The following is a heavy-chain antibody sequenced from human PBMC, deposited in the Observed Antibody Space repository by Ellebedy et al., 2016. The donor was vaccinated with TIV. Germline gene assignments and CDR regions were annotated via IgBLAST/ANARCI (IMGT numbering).Heavy chain of an antibody. J-gene: IGHJ4*02. V-gene: IGHV3-23*01. CDR2: ISVGGSDT. Sequence: GGPLRLSCAASGFTFSSYAMSWVRQAPGKGLEWVSAISVGGSDTYYADSVKGRFTISRDDSENTLYLQMNSLRAEDTAVYYCAEECPSYSSSFGYWGQGTLVTVSS. CDR1: GFTFSSYA. CDR3: AEECPSYSSSFGY. D-gene: IGHD6-13*01.